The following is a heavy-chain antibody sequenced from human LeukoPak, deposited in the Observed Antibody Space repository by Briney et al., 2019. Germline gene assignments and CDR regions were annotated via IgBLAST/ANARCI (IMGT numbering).Heavy chain of an antibody. Sequence: GASVKVSCKASGYAFTGYYMHWVRQAPGQGLEWMGWINPNSGGTNYAQKFQGRVTMTRDTFISTAYMELSRLRSDDTAVYYCARTLYYDFWMFDYWGQGTLVTVSS. CDR2: INPNSGGT. V-gene: IGHV1-2*02. CDR3: ARTLYYDFWMFDY. CDR1: GYAFTGYY. D-gene: IGHD3-3*01. J-gene: IGHJ4*02.